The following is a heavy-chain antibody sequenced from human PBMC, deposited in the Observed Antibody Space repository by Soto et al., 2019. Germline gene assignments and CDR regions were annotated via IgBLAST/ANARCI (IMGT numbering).Heavy chain of an antibody. CDR3: ARVVEGYFSFDY. D-gene: IGHD3-22*01. CDR1: GGSISSGDYY. V-gene: IGHV4-30-4*08. J-gene: IGHJ4*02. CDR2: IYYSGST. Sequence: QVQLQESGPGLVKPSQTLSLTCTVSGGSISSGDYYWSWIRQPPGKALEGIGYIYYSGSTYYNPSLKRRVTISVDTSKNQFSLMLSSVTAADTAVYYCARVVEGYFSFDYWGQGTLVTVSS.